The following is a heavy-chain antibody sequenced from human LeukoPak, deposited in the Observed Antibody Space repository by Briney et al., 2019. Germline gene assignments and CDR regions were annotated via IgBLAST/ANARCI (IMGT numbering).Heavy chain of an antibody. CDR2: INPYSGGT. CDR1: GYTFTGYY. D-gene: IGHD6-6*01. J-gene: IGHJ6*02. Sequence: ASVKVSCKASGYTFTGYYMHWVRQAPGQGLEGMGWINPYSGGTNYAQKFQGRVTMTRDTSISTAYMELSRLRSDDTAVYYCARDRIGARQGYYYYYGMDVPGQGTTVTVSS. CDR3: ARDRIGARQGYYYYYGMDV. V-gene: IGHV1-2*02.